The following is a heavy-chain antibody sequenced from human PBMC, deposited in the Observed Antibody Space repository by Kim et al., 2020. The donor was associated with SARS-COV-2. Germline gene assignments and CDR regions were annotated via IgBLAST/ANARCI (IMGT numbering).Heavy chain of an antibody. V-gene: IGHV4-61*01. D-gene: IGHD4-17*01. CDR3: ARDSRGYDYGDYVQAFDI. J-gene: IGHJ3*02. Sequence: SETLSLTCTVSGGSVSSGSYYWSWIRQPPGKGLEWIGYIYYSGSTNYNPSLKSRVTISVDTSKNQFSLKLSSVTAADTAVYYCARDSRGYDYGDYVQAFDIWGQGTMVTVSS. CDR2: IYYSGST. CDR1: GGSVSSGSYY.